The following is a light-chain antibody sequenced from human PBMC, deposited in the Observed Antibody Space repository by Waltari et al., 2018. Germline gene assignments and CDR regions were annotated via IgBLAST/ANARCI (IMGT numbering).Light chain of an antibody. CDR1: HSNIGNNY. Sequence: QSVLTQPPSVSAAPGQRVTISCSGGHSNIGNNYVSWYRQFPGTAPELLIYEVGERPSGVPGRFSGSKSGTSATLDITGLQAGDEADYYCGTWDSSLSGAVFGGGTHLTVL. CDR2: EVG. V-gene: IGLV1-51*02. J-gene: IGLJ7*01. CDR3: GTWDSSLSGAV.